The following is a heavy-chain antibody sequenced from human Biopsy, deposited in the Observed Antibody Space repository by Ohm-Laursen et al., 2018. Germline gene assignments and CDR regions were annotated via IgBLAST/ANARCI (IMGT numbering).Heavy chain of an antibody. V-gene: IGHV3-30*02. CDR2: IFYDGSNT. Sequence: SLRLSCAASGFIFNYGMHWVRQAPGKGLEWVAFIFYDGSNTYYADSVKGRFTISRDNSRDTLYLQMSSLRAEDTAVYYCAKDRYNYTPIGGLSMDVWGQGTTVTVSS. CDR1: GFIFNYG. CDR3: AKDRYNYTPIGGLSMDV. D-gene: IGHD5-18*01. J-gene: IGHJ6*02.